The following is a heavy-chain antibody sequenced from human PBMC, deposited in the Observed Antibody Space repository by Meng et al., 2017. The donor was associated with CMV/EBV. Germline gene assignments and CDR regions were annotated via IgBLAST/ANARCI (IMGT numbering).Heavy chain of an antibody. CDR3: ARLGISDAFDI. Sequence: GESLKISCAASGFTFSSYAMSWVRQAPGKGLEWVSVIYSGGSSTYYADSVKGRFTISRDNSKNTLYLQMGSLRAEDMAMYYCARLGISDAFDIWGQGTMVTVSS. CDR1: GFTFSSYA. D-gene: IGHD3-16*01. J-gene: IGHJ3*02. V-gene: IGHV3-23*03. CDR2: IYSGGSST.